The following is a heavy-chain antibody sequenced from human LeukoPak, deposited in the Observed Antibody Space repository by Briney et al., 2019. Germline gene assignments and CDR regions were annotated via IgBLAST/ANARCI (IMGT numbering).Heavy chain of an antibody. Sequence: SDTLSLTCTVSGGSISNYYWSWIRQPPGKALEWTGYIYYSGDTNDNPPLKSRVTISVDTSKNQFSLKLTSVTAADTAVYYCASSHPLGSNNDYYTPFDYWGQGALVIVSS. V-gene: IGHV4-59*07. CDR1: GGSISNYY. CDR3: ASSHPLGSNNDYYTPFDY. D-gene: IGHD3-3*01. J-gene: IGHJ4*02. CDR2: IYYSGDT.